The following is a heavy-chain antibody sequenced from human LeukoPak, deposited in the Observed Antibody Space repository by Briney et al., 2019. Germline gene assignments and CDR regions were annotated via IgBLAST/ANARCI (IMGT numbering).Heavy chain of an antibody. V-gene: IGHV4-39*01. CDR2: MYYSGAA. D-gene: IGHD2-15*01. CDR3: ARQGYCSGGSCPHYYYYYYMDV. J-gene: IGHJ6*03. CDR1: GGSISSSSYY. Sequence: SETLSLTCTVSGGSISSSSYYWGWIRQPPGKGLEWIGSMYYSGAAYFNPSLKSRVTISVDTSKNQFSLKLSSVTAADTAVYYCARQGYCSGGSCPHYYYYYYMDVWGKGTTVTVSS.